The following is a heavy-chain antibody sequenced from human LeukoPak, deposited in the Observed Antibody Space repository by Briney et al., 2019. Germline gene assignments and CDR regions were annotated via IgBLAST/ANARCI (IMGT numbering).Heavy chain of an antibody. Sequence: PGGSLRLSCAASGLTFSSYAMSWVRQAPGKGLEWVTSISGSGGNTYYADSVKGRFTISRDNSKNTLYLQMNSLRAEDTAVYCCATHTYYDILTGYSFDYWGQGTLVTVSS. J-gene: IGHJ4*02. CDR2: ISGSGGNT. D-gene: IGHD3-9*01. CDR1: GLTFSSYA. CDR3: ATHTYYDILTGYSFDY. V-gene: IGHV3-23*01.